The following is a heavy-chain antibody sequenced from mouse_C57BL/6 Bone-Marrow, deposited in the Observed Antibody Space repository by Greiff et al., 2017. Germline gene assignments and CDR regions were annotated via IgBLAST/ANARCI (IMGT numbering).Heavy chain of an antibody. CDR3: TLLWLRRVDY. V-gene: IGHV14-4*01. CDR2: IDPENGDT. J-gene: IGHJ4*01. Sequence: VQLQQSGAELVRPGASVKLSCTASGFNIKDDYMHWVKQSPEQGLEWIGWIDPENGDTEYASKFQGKATITADTSSNTAYLQLSSLTSEDTAVYYCTLLWLRRVDYWGQGTSVTVSS. CDR1: GFNIKDDY. D-gene: IGHD2-2*01.